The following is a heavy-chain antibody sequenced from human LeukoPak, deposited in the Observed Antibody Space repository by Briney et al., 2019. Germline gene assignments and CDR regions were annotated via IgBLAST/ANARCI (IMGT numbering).Heavy chain of an antibody. CDR1: GYSFTSYW. V-gene: IGHV5-51*01. CDR3: ARLTTADHYGDYGGGNFDY. D-gene: IGHD4-17*01. CDR2: IYPGDSDT. Sequence: GESLKITCKGSGYSFTSYWIGWVRQMPGKGLEWMGIIYPGDSDTRYSPSFQGQVTISADKSISTAYLQWSSLKASDTAMYYCARLTTADHYGDYGGGNFDYWGQGTLVTVSS. J-gene: IGHJ4*02.